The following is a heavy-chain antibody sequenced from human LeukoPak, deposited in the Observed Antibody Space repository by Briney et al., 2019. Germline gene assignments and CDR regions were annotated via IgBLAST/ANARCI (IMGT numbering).Heavy chain of an antibody. J-gene: IGHJ4*01. V-gene: IGHV4-59*01. Sequence: PSETLFLTCNVAGASITSYSYWTWIRQPPGRGLEWIGNIYFSGSTNNNPSLKSRVTMSVDTSKNQFSLELNSVTAADTAIYYCARQTFGSYVGHLDYWGHGILVTVSS. D-gene: IGHD3-3*01. CDR3: ARQTFGSYVGHLDY. CDR1: GASITSYSY. CDR2: IYFSGST.